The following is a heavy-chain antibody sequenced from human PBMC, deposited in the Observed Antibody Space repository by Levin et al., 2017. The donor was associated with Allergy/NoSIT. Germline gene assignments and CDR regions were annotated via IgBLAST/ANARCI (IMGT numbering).Heavy chain of an antibody. V-gene: IGHV4-39*01. CDR3: ARTMTIFGVVSDVFDC. CDR2: IYYSGST. CDR1: GGSISSNNYY. D-gene: IGHD3-3*01. Sequence: ASETLSLTCTVSGGSISSNNYYWGWIRQPPGKGLEWIGNIYYSGSTYYNPSLESRVTISADTSKYQFSLKLRSVTAADTAVYYCARTMTIFGVVSDVFDCWGQGTLVTVSS. J-gene: IGHJ4*02.